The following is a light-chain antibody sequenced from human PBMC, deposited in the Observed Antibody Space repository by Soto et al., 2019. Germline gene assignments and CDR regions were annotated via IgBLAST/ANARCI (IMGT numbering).Light chain of an antibody. V-gene: IGKV3-20*01. CDR2: GAF. CDR3: QRYGGSPPIT. J-gene: IGKJ5*01. Sequence: EVVLTQSPGTLSLSPGERATLSCRASESVSSTYLAWYQHKPGQAPRLLIYGAFTRATGIPDRFSGSGSGTDFTLTISRLEPEDFAVYYCQRYGGSPPITFGQGTRLEIK. CDR1: ESVSSTY.